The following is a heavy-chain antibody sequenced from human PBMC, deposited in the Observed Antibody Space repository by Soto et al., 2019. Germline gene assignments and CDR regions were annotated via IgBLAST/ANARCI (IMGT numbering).Heavy chain of an antibody. CDR3: ASLTSWSQEYYYGMDV. CDR1: GFTFTRYS. Sequence: LRLSCAASGFTFTRYSMNWVRQAPGKGLEWVSSISSTTNYIYYGDSMKGRFTISRDNAKNSLYLEMNSLKTEDTAVYYCASLTSWSQEYYYGMDVWGQGTTVTVSS. J-gene: IGHJ6*02. V-gene: IGHV3-21*03. D-gene: IGHD2-2*01. CDR2: ISSTTNYI.